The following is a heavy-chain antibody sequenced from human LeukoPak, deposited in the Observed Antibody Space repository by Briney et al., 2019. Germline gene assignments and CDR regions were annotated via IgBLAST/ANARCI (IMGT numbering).Heavy chain of an antibody. J-gene: IGHJ5*02. V-gene: IGHV4-39*01. CDR3: ARCLLAVTPNWFDP. Sequence: SETLSLTCTVSGGSISSSSYYWGWIRQPPGKGLEWIGSIYYSGSTYYNPSLKSRVTISVDTSKNQFSLKLSSVTAADTAVYYCARCLLAVTPNWFDPWGQGTLVTVS. D-gene: IGHD2-21*02. CDR1: GGSISSSSYY. CDR2: IYYSGST.